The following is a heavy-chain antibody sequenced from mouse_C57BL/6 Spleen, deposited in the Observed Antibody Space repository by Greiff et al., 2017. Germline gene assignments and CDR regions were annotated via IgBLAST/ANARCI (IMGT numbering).Heavy chain of an antibody. D-gene: IGHD2-5*01. J-gene: IGHJ4*01. CDR1: GYTFTSYW. Sequence: QVQLQQPGAELVKPGASVKLSCKASGYTFTSYWMQWVKQRPGQGLEWIGEIDPSDSYTNYNQKFKGKATLTVDTSSSTAYMQLSSLTSDDSAVYYCAYYSNYDYAMDYWGQGTSVTVSS. V-gene: IGHV1-50*01. CDR2: IDPSDSYT. CDR3: AYYSNYDYAMDY.